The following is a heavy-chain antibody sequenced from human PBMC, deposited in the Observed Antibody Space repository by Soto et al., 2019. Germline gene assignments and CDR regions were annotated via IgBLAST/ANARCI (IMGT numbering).Heavy chain of an antibody. V-gene: IGHV4-31*03. CDR3: AREYYYDSSGFDY. Sequence: SETLSLTCTVSGVSISSGGYYWTWIRQHPQKGLEWIGHMYYSGSTYYNPSLKSRVTVSVDTSKNQFSLKLSSVTAADTAVYYCAREYYYDSSGFDYWGQGTLVTVSS. J-gene: IGHJ4*02. CDR1: GVSISSGGYY. CDR2: MYYSGST. D-gene: IGHD3-22*01.